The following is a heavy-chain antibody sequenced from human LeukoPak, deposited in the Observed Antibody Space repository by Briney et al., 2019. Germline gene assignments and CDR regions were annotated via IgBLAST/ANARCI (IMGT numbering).Heavy chain of an antibody. Sequence: PGGSLRLSCAVSGLKFTDAWMNWVRQAPGKGPEWAGRIKSKGSGGTIDYAAPVKGRFTISRDDSKNTLYLQMNSLKTEDTAVYYCTWDSSGFYLLDSWGLGTLVTVSS. V-gene: IGHV3-15*07. CDR3: TWDSSGFYLLDS. CDR2: IKSKGSGGTI. D-gene: IGHD3-22*01. CDR1: GLKFTDAW. J-gene: IGHJ4*02.